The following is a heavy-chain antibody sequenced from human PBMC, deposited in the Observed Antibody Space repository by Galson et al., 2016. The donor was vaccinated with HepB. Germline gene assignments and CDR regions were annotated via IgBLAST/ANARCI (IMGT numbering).Heavy chain of an antibody. D-gene: IGHD3-22*01. Sequence: PALVKPTQTLTLTCTFSGFSLSTRGVGVGWIHQPPGKALEWLALFYWDTDKRYSPPLKRRLTITKDTSENQVVLTMTNMDPVDTATYYCAHGIRLLIGDSSGYYSDYFDYWGQGTLVTVSS. J-gene: IGHJ4*02. CDR1: GFSLSTRGVG. CDR2: FYWDTDK. V-gene: IGHV2-5*02. CDR3: AHGIRLLIGDSSGYYSDYFDY.